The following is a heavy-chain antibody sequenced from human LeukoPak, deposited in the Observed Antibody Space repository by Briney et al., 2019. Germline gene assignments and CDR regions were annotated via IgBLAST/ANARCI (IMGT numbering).Heavy chain of an antibody. Sequence: PSETLSLTCAVYGGSFSGYYWSWIRQPPGKGLEWIGGINHSGSTNYNPSLKSRVTISVDTSKNQFSLKLSSVTAADTAVYYCARTFYGDYVRYYYGMDVWGQGTTVTVSS. CDR1: GGSFSGYY. V-gene: IGHV4-34*01. CDR3: ARTFYGDYVRYYYGMDV. D-gene: IGHD4-17*01. CDR2: INHSGST. J-gene: IGHJ6*02.